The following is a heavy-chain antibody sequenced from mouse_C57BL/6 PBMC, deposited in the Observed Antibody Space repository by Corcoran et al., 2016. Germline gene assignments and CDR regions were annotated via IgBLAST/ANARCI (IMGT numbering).Heavy chain of an antibody. V-gene: IGHV9-3*01. D-gene: IGHD1-1*01. CDR3: ARSGGSSYVDY. CDR2: INTYSGVP. Sequence: QIQLVQSGPELKKPGETVRISCKASGYTFTTYGMSWVKQAPGKGLKWMGWINTYSGVPTYADDFKGRFAFSLETSASTAYLQINNLKNEDTATYFCARSGGSSYVDYWGQGTTLTVSS. J-gene: IGHJ2*01. CDR1: GYTFTTYG.